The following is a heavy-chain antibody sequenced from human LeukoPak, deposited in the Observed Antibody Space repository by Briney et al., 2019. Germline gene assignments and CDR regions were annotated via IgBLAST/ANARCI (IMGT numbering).Heavy chain of an antibody. Sequence: SIXXXGYYWSXVXQHPGTGLEWIGYIYYSGSTYYNPSLKSRVTISVDTSKNQFSLKLSSVTAADTAVYYCARKAVTGYYYYGMDVWGQGTTVTVSS. V-gene: IGHV4-31*02. J-gene: IGHJ6*02. CDR2: IYYSGST. D-gene: IGHD1-14*01. CDR1: SIXXXGYY. CDR3: ARKAVTGYYYYGMDV.